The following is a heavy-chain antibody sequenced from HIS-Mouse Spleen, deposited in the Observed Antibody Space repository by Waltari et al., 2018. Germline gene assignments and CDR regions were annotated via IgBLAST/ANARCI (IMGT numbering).Heavy chain of an antibody. CDR2: IYYSGST. V-gene: IGHV4-39*07. Sequence: QLQLQESGPGLVKPSETLSLTCTVSGGSISSSSYYWGWIRQPPGKGLEGIGSIYYSGSTYYNPSLKSRVTISVDTSKNQFSLKLSSVTAADTAVYYCARESPYSSSWYDWYFDLWGRGTLVTVSS. D-gene: IGHD6-13*01. J-gene: IGHJ2*01. CDR3: ARESPYSSSWYDWYFDL. CDR1: GGSISSSSYY.